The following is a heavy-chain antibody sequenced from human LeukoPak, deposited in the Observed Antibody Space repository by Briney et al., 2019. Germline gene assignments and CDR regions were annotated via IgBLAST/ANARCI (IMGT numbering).Heavy chain of an antibody. CDR2: ISGGSSDI. CDR1: GGSFSGYY. J-gene: IGHJ6*02. Sequence: NPSETLSLTCAVYGGSFSGYYWSWIRQAPGQGLEWLGYISGGSSDIYHIDSVRGRFSISRDNADNSLYLQMNNLRAEDTAIYYCARDYDQVTPRGMDVWGQGTTVTVSS. V-gene: IGHV3-11*01. CDR3: ARDYDQVTPRGMDV. D-gene: IGHD2-21*02.